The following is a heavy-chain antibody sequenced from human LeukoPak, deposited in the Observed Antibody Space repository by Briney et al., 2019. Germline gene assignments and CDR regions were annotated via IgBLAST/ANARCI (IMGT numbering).Heavy chain of an antibody. CDR2: INHSGST. Sequence: PSETLSLTCAVYGGSFSGYYWSWIRQPPGKGLEWIGEINHSGSTNYNPSLKSRVTISVDTSKNQFSLKLSSVTAADTAVYYCARRGYSSSWNDAFDIWGQGTMVTVSS. CDR1: GGSFSGYY. V-gene: IGHV4-34*01. D-gene: IGHD6-13*01. CDR3: ARRGYSSSWNDAFDI. J-gene: IGHJ3*02.